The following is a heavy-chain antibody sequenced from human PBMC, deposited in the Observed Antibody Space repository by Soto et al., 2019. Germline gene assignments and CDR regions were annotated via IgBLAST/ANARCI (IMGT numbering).Heavy chain of an antibody. V-gene: IGHV3-7*03. D-gene: IGHD6-13*01. CDR1: GFTFSSYW. Sequence: GGSLRLSCAASGFTFSSYWMSWVRQAPGKGLEWVANIKQDGSEKYYVDSVKGRFTISRDNAKNSLYLQMNSLRAEDTAVYYCASAQLAGDNWFDPWGQGTLVTVSS. CDR2: IKQDGSEK. CDR3: ASAQLAGDNWFDP. J-gene: IGHJ5*02.